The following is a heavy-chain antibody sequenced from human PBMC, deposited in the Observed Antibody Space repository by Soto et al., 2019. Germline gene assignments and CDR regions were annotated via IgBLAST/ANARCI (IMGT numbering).Heavy chain of an antibody. Sequence: SLRLSCAASGFTFSSYAMSWVRQAPGKGLEWVSAISGSGGSTYYADSVKGRFTISRDNSKNTLYLQMNSLRAEDTAVYYCAKVDYGSGSYIYYYYYMDVWGKGTTVTVSS. V-gene: IGHV3-23*01. J-gene: IGHJ6*03. CDR3: AKVDYGSGSYIYYYYYMDV. CDR1: GFTFSSYA. D-gene: IGHD3-10*01. CDR2: ISGSGGST.